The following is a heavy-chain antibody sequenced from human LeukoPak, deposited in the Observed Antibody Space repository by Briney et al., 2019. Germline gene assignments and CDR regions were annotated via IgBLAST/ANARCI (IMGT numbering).Heavy chain of an antibody. D-gene: IGHD3-22*01. J-gene: IGHJ4*02. Sequence: GGSLRLSCAASGFTVSSNFMNWVRQAPGKGLEWVSVIYSGGNTNYADSVKGRFTISRDNSKNTLYLQINSLRAEDTAVYYCARSQGSGYYYFDCWGQGTLVTVSS. CDR3: ARSQGSGYYYFDC. CDR1: GFTVSSNF. CDR2: IYSGGNT. V-gene: IGHV3-66*01.